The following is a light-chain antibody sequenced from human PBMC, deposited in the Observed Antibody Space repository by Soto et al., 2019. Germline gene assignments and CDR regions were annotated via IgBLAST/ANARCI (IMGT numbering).Light chain of an antibody. CDR3: SSYAGSNSYV. Sequence: QSALTQPPSASGSPGQSVTISCTGTSSDVGGYNYVSWYQQHPGKAPKLMIYEVSKRTSGVPDRFSGSKSGNTASLTVSGLQAEDEADYYCSSYAGSNSYVFGTGTKVTVL. J-gene: IGLJ1*01. CDR2: EVS. CDR1: SSDVGGYNY. V-gene: IGLV2-8*01.